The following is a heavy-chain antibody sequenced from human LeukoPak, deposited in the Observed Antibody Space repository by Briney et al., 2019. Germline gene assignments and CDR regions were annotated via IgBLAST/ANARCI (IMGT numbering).Heavy chain of an antibody. V-gene: IGHV4-59*01. CDR2: IYCSGST. D-gene: IGHD6-19*01. CDR1: GGSISSYY. Sequence: SETLSLTCTVSGGSISSYYWSWIRQPPGKGLEWIGYIYCSGSTNYNPSLKSRVTISVDTSKNQFSLKLSSVTAADTAVYYCARIPYSSGWYGAGGVHYYFDYWGQGTLVTVSS. CDR3: ARIPYSSGWYGAGGVHYYFDY. J-gene: IGHJ4*02.